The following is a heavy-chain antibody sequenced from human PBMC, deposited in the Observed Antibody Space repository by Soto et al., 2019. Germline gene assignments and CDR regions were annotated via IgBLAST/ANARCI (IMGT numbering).Heavy chain of an antibody. J-gene: IGHJ4*02. CDR3: ARRVVGAPYYFDY. D-gene: IGHD1-26*01. CDR2: IYPGDSDT. Sequence: AGESLKISCKCSGYSFTSYWIGWVRQMPGKGLEWMGIIYPGDSDTRYSPSFQGQVTISADKSISTAYLQWSSLKASDTAMYYCARRVVGAPYYFDYWGQGTLVTVSS. V-gene: IGHV5-51*01. CDR1: GYSFTSYW.